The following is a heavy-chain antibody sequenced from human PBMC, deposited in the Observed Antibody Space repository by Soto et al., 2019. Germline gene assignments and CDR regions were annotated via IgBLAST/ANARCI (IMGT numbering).Heavy chain of an antibody. V-gene: IGHV1-3*01. CDR1: GYTFTRYT. Sequence: ASVKVSCKASGYTFTRYTMNWVRQAPGQRLEWMGWINPDNGNTKSSQKFQDRVIITRDTSASTAYTDLSSLRSEDTTVYYCARGIATGQLDPWGQGTLVTVSS. J-gene: IGHJ5*02. D-gene: IGHD2-15*01. CDR2: INPDNGNT. CDR3: ARGIATGQLDP.